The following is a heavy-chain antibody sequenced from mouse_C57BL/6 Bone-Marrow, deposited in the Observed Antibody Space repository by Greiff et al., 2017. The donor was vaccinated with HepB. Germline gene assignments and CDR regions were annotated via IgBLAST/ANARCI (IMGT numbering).Heavy chain of an antibody. CDR3: SYYYGSSWDYAMDY. V-gene: IGHV6-6*01. J-gene: IGHJ4*01. D-gene: IGHD1-1*01. CDR1: GFTFSDAW. CDR2: IRNKANNHAT. Sequence: EVKLMESGGGLVQPGGSMKLSCAASGFTFSDAWMDWVRQSPEKGLEWVAEIRNKANNHATYYAESVKGRFTISRDDSKSSVYLQMNSLRAEDTGIYYCSYYYGSSWDYAMDYWGQGTSVTVSS.